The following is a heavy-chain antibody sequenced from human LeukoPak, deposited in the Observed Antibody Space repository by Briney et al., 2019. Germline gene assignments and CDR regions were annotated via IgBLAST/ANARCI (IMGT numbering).Heavy chain of an antibody. CDR1: GYTFTSYD. V-gene: IGHV1-8*01. J-gene: IGHJ4*02. D-gene: IGHD3-22*01. Sequence: GASVKVSCKASGYTFTSYDINWVRQATGQGLEWMGWMNPNSGNTGYAQKFQGRVTMTRNTSISTAYMELSSLRSEDTAVYYCARVPNYYDSSGYYLMFDYWGQGTLVTVSS. CDR3: ARVPNYYDSSGYYLMFDY. CDR2: MNPNSGNT.